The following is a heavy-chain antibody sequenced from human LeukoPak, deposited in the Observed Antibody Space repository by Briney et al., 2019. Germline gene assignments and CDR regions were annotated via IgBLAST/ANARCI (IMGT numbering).Heavy chain of an antibody. CDR1: GYTFSGYY. J-gene: IGHJ4*02. V-gene: IGHV1-2*06. Sequence: EASMKVSCKASGYTFSGYYLHWVRQAPGQGPEWVGRINPNSGGADYAQKFQRRVTLTRDTSISTTYMELISLISDDTAAYYCARLDYGDRIFDYWGQGTLVTVSS. D-gene: IGHD4-17*01. CDR2: INPNSGGA. CDR3: ARLDYGDRIFDY.